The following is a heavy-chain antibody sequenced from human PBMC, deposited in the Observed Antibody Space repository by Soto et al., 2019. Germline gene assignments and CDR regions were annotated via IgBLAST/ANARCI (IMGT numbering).Heavy chain of an antibody. V-gene: IGHV1-18*01. CDR3: ARAHIRYSSGWYFDY. Sequence: QVQLVQSGAEVKKPGASVKVSCKASGYTFTSYGISWVRQAPGQGLERMGWISAYNGNTNYAQKLQGRVTMTTDTSTSTAYMEMRGLRSDDTAVYYCARAHIRYSSGWYFDYWGQGTLVIFSS. J-gene: IGHJ4*02. CDR2: ISAYNGNT. D-gene: IGHD6-19*01. CDR1: GYTFTSYG.